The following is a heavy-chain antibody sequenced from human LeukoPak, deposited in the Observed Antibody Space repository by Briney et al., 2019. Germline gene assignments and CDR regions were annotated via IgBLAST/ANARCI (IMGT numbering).Heavy chain of an antibody. Sequence: SVKVSCKASGGTFSSYAISWVRQAPGQGLEWMGGIIPIFGTANYAQKFQGRVTITADESTSTAYMELSSLRSEDTAAYYCARGEYSYGYDYYYGMDVWGQGTTVTVSS. CDR1: GGTFSSYA. D-gene: IGHD5-18*01. CDR3: ARGEYSYGYDYYYGMDV. CDR2: IIPIFGTA. V-gene: IGHV1-69*01. J-gene: IGHJ6*02.